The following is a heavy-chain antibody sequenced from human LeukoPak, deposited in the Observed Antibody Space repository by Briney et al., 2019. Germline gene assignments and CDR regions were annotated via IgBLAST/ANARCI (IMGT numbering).Heavy chain of an antibody. D-gene: IGHD2-15*01. CDR2: ISGNAGST. CDR1: GFTFSSYA. J-gene: IGHJ6*02. CDR3: ARENDMGYCSGGRCYKGYNAMDV. Sequence: GGSLRLSCAASGFTFSSYAMSWVRQAPGKGLEWVSAISGNAGSTYYADSVKGRFTISRDNSKNTLYLQMNSLRAEDTAVYYCARENDMGYCSGGRCYKGYNAMDVWGQGTTVTVSS. V-gene: IGHV3-23*01.